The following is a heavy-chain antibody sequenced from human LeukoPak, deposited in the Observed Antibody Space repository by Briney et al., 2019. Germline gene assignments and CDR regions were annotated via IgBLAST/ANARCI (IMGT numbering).Heavy chain of an antibody. CDR3: ARWVGSYGQDY. CDR1: GGSISSYY. J-gene: IGHJ4*02. CDR2: IYYSGST. V-gene: IGHV4-59*01. D-gene: IGHD5-18*01. Sequence: SETLSLTCTVSGGSISSYYWSWIRQPPGKGQEWIGYIYYSGSTNYNPSLKSRVTISVDTSKNQFSLKLSSVTAADTAVYYCARWVGSYGQDYWGQGTQVTVSS.